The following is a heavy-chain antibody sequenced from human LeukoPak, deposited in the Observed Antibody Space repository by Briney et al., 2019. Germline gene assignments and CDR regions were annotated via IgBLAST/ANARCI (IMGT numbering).Heavy chain of an antibody. Sequence: GGSLRLSCAGSGFIFSNAWMNWVRQAPGKGLEWVGRIKSKYDGGTTDYAAHAKGRFTISRDDSKNTVYLQMNSLKTEDTAVYYCNTGGYYFDYWDQGTLVTVSS. CDR2: IKSKYDGGTT. CDR3: NTGGYYFDY. V-gene: IGHV3-15*01. J-gene: IGHJ4*02. CDR1: GFIFSNAW.